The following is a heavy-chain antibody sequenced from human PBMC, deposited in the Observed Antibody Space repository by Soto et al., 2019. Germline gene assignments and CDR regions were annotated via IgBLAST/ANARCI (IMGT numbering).Heavy chain of an antibody. Sequence: QVQMVQSGAEVRKPGASVKVSCTASSYTFINYDISWVRQAPGQGLEWLGWISTSNGNTKFAQKFQGRVTMTTDTAARTVHLVLRNLRSDATAVCYCAGGEDSGGWSGEYWGQGTVVPVSS. CDR2: ISTSNGNT. D-gene: IGHD6-19*01. V-gene: IGHV1-18*01. CDR1: SYTFINYD. J-gene: IGHJ4*02. CDR3: AGGEDSGGWSGEY.